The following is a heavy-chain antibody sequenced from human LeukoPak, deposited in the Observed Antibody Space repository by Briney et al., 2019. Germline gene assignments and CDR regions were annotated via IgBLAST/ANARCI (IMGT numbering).Heavy chain of an antibody. V-gene: IGHV4-39*07. J-gene: IGHJ4*02. Sequence: PSETLSLTCTVSGRSISSVSYYCSCIRQPAGKGLEWIGEINHSGSTSYNPSLKSRVNIPLETPKNHSYQKLSSVTPADTAVYNCATILELNYWGQGTLVTVSS. D-gene: IGHD3-3*01. CDR2: INHSGST. CDR1: GRSISSVSYY. CDR3: ATILELNY.